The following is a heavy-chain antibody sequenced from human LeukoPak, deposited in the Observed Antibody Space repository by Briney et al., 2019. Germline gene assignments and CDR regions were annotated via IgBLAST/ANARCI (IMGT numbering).Heavy chain of an antibody. J-gene: IGHJ4*02. V-gene: IGHV4-34*01. CDR1: GGSFSGYY. CDR2: INHNGST. D-gene: IGHD5-24*01. CDR3: ARGKMATKRRYFDY. Sequence: PSETLSLTCAVYGGSFSGYYWSWIRQPPGKGLEWIGEINHNGSTNYNPSLKSRVTISVDTSKNQFSLKLSSVTAAGTAVYYCARGKMATKRRYFDYWGQGTLVTVSS.